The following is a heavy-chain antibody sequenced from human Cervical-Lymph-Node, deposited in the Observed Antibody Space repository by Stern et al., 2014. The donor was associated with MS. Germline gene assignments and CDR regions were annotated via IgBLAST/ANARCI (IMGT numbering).Heavy chain of an antibody. J-gene: IGHJ3*01. D-gene: IGHD1-26*01. CDR1: GYTFLDYY. CDR2: RNLSDGAT. Sequence: VQLVESGAEVKKPGASVTVSCRTSGYTFLDYYIHWVRQAPGQGLEWMGIRNLSDGATTDAEKFQGRVTMTRDTSTNTAYRQLGSLTSEDTAVFFCAREGADNDALDVGGQGTMVTVSS. V-gene: IGHV1-46*03. CDR3: AREGADNDALDV.